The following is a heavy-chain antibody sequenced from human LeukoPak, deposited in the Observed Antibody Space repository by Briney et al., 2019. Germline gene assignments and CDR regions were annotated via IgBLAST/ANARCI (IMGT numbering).Heavy chain of an antibody. CDR2: IKQDGSES. CDR3: ATERWGSSSWDY. CDR1: GFTFATYW. Sequence: GGSLRLSCAASGFTFATYWMSWVRQAPGKGLEWVANIKQDGSESYYVDSVKGRFTISRDNAKNSLYLQMNSLRAEDTAVFYCATERWGSSSWDYWGQGTLVTVSS. D-gene: IGHD6-13*01. V-gene: IGHV3-7*05. J-gene: IGHJ4*02.